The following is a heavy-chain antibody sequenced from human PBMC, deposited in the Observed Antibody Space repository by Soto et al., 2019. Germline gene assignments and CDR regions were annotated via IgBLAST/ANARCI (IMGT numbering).Heavy chain of an antibody. CDR3: ARVGISSSDAFDI. V-gene: IGHV4-31*03. Sequence: TLYLTCRVSGGSISSGGYYWSWIRQLPGKDLEWIGYIYHSGNTYYNSSLKSRLTISVDTSKNQFSLKLTSVTAADTAVYYFARVGISSSDAFDISGQGTMVTLS. J-gene: IGHJ3*02. CDR1: GGSISSGGYY. D-gene: IGHD6-6*01. CDR2: IYHSGNT.